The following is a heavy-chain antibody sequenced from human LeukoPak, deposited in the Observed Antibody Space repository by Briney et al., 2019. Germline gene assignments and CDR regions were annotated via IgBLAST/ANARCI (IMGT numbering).Heavy chain of an antibody. CDR1: GYTFTGYY. J-gene: IGHJ6*02. CDR2: INPSGCST. CDR3: ASRSRITMVRGVPRSPYYYGMDV. Sequence: ASVKVSCKASGYTFTGYYMHWVRQAPGQGLEWMGIINPSGCSTSHAQKFQGRVTMTRDTSTSTVYMELSSLRSEDTAVYYCASRSRITMVRGVPRSPYYYGMDVWGQGTTVTVSS. D-gene: IGHD3-10*01. V-gene: IGHV1-46*01.